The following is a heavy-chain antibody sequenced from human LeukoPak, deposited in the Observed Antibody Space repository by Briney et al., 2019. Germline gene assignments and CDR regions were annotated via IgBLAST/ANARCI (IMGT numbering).Heavy chain of an antibody. CDR1: GGSISSGDYY. CDR3: ARGKKVVADFDY. Sequence: SETLSLTCTVSGGSISSGDYYWSWIRQPPGKGLEWIGYIYYSGSTYYNPSLKSRVTISVDTSKNQFSLKLSSVTAADTAVYYCARGKKVVADFDYWGQGTLVTVSS. D-gene: IGHD2-15*01. CDR2: IYYSGST. J-gene: IGHJ4*02. V-gene: IGHV4-30-4*01.